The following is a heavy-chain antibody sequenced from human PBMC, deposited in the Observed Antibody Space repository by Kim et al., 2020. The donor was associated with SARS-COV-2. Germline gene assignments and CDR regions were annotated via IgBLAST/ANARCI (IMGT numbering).Heavy chain of an antibody. D-gene: IGHD2-21*02. CDR2: IGAYNGMS. CDR1: GYTFTAYG. V-gene: IGHV1-18*01. J-gene: IGHJ6*02. Sequence: ASVKVSCKASGYTFTAYGISWVRQARGQGLQWMGGIGAYNGMSDYGQTFHDRITMTTDISSSTAYLEVRSLRSDDTAIYFCARGGRGDHFYNGMEVWGQGPAVIVPS. CDR3: ARGGRGDHFYNGMEV.